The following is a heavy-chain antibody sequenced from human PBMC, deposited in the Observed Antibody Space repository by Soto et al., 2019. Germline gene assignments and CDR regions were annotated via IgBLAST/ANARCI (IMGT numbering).Heavy chain of an antibody. CDR1: GGTFSSYA. CDR3: ARAPFIAAAGDFMGYYYYGMDV. CDR2: IIPIFGTA. Sequence: QVQLVQSGAEVKKPGSSVKVSCKASGGTFSSYAISWVRQAPGQGLEWMGGIIPIFGTANHAQKFQGRVTITADESTSTAYMELSSLRSEDTAVYYCARAPFIAAAGDFMGYYYYGMDVWGQGTTVTVSS. D-gene: IGHD6-13*01. J-gene: IGHJ6*02. V-gene: IGHV1-69*01.